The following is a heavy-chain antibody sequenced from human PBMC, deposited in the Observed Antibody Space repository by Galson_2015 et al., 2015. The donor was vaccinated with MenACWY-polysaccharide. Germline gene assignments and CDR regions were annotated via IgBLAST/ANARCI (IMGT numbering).Heavy chain of an antibody. V-gene: IGHV3-23*01. CDR3: AKVGPRSSWTMGIDY. Sequence: SLRLSCAASGFSFSANGMSWVRQAPGRGLARVSGSGSGGGLYYADSVKGRFTVSRDNSKNTLYVQMSNLRAEDTAVYYCAKVGPRSSWTMGIDYWGQGTLVTVSS. CDR2: SGSGGGL. J-gene: IGHJ4*02. CDR1: GFSFSANG. D-gene: IGHD6-13*01.